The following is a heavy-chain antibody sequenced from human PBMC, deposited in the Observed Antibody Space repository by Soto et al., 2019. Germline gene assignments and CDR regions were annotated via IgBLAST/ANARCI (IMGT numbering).Heavy chain of an antibody. J-gene: IGHJ4*02. V-gene: IGHV3-33*01. CDR2: IWYDGSNK. CDR3: ARDGSGYLDY. CDR1: GFTFSSYG. D-gene: IGHD3-22*01. Sequence: GGSLRLSCAASGFTFSSYGMHWVRQAPGKGLGWVAVIWYDGSNKYYADSVKGRFTISRDNSKNTLYLQMNSLGAEDTAVYYCARDGSGYLDYWGQGTLVTVSS.